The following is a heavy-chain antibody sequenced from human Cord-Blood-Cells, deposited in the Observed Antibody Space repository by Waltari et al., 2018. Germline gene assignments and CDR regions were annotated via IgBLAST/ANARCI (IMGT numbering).Heavy chain of an antibody. CDR2: IYSGGST. CDR1: GFTVSSNY. Sequence: EVQLVETGGGLIQPGGSLRLSCAASGFTVSSNYMSWVRQAPGKGLGWVSVIYSGGSTYYTDSVKGRFTISRDNSKNTLYLQMNSLRAEDTAVYYCARNYGDYWFDPWGQGTLVTVSS. D-gene: IGHD4-17*01. CDR3: ARNYGDYWFDP. J-gene: IGHJ5*02. V-gene: IGHV3-53*02.